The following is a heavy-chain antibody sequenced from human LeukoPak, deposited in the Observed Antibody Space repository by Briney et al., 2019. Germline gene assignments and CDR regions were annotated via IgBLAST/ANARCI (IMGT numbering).Heavy chain of an antibody. J-gene: IGHJ3*02. CDR1: GFPFSSHG. Sequence: GPLRLSCAASGFPFSSHGMHWVRPAPGTGPEWVAFIRYEGSNKYYADSVKGRFTISRDNSKTTLYLQMNSLRAEDTAVYYCAKDQAYSSTSPDAFDIWGQGTMVTVSS. CDR2: IRYEGSNK. V-gene: IGHV3-30*02. D-gene: IGHD2-2*01. CDR3: AKDQAYSSTSPDAFDI.